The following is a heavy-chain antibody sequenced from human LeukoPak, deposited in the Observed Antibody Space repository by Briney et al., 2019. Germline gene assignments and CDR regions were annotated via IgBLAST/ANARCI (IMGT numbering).Heavy chain of an antibody. CDR1: GFTFSTYC. J-gene: IGHJ3*02. D-gene: IGHD1-26*01. V-gene: IGHV3-23*01. CDR3: AKFGGSFIAPFDI. CDR2: ISGSGGST. Sequence: PGGSLRLPCAASGFTFSTYCTKWVRQAPGKGLEWVSAISGSGGSTYYADSVKGRFTISRDNSKNTLYLQMNSLRAEDTAVFYCAKFGGSFIAPFDIWGQGTMVTVSS.